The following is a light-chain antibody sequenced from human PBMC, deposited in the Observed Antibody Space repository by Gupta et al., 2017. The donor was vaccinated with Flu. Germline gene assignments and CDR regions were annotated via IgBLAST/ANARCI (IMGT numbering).Light chain of an antibody. Sequence: VLTQPPSASKARRPRVTISCSGSSSNIGNYYVYWYQQLPGTAPKLLIYRNDQRLSVVPDRFSDSKSGAASTLAISGLLTEYKAHYYCSAVSDSLNGWVFGGGTKLTVL. CDR3: SAVSDSLNGWV. V-gene: IGLV1-47*01. J-gene: IGLJ3*02. CDR2: RND. CDR1: SSNIGNYY.